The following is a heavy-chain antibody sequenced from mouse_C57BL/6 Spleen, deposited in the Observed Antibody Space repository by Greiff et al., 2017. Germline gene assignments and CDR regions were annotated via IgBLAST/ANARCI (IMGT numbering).Heavy chain of an antibody. Sequence: QVQLQQSDAELVKPGASVKISCKASGYTFTDHTIHWMKQRPEQGLEWIGYIYPRDGSTKYNEKFKGKATLTADKSSSTAYMQLNSLTSEDSAVYFCARRGYYGSSPLAMDYWGQGTSVTVSS. CDR1: GYTFTDHT. CDR2: IYPRDGST. CDR3: ARRGYYGSSPLAMDY. D-gene: IGHD1-1*01. V-gene: IGHV1-78*01. J-gene: IGHJ4*01.